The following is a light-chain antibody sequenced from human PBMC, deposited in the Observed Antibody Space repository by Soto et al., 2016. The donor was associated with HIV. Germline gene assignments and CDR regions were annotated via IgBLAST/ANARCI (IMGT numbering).Light chain of an antibody. V-gene: IGLV3-19*01. Sequence: SSELTQDPVVSVALGQTVRITCQGDSFRTYYPSWYQQKPGQAPLLVISGKSKRPSGIPDRFSSSTSGNTASLTITGAQAEDEADYYCHSRDISGNYLLFGGGTKVTVL. CDR2: GKS. CDR1: SFRTYY. CDR3: HSRDISGNYLL. J-gene: IGLJ2*01.